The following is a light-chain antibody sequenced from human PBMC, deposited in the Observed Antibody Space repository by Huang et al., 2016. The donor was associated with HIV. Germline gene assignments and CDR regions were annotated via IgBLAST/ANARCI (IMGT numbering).Light chain of an antibody. Sequence: VIWMTQSPPLVSASTGDRVTINCRVGQDINTYFAWYQQKPGKAPELLIYSSSVLEDVVPSRFNVSGSGTQFSLTISCLQTEDFATYFWQQYLALPLTFGAGTKVEI. V-gene: IGKV1D-8*03. CDR2: SSS. CDR1: QDINTY. CDR3: QQYLALPLT. J-gene: IGKJ4*01.